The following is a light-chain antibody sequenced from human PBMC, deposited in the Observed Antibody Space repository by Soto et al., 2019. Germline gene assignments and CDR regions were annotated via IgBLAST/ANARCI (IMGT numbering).Light chain of an antibody. J-gene: IGKJ4*01. CDR3: HQYYSTPPT. CDR1: QSVLYSSNNKNY. Sequence: DIVMTQSPDSLAVSLGERATINCKSSQSVLYSSNNKNYLAWYQQKPGQPPKLLIYWASTRESGVPDRFSGSGSGTDFTLTISSLQAGDVAVYYCHQYYSTPPTFGGGTKVEIK. CDR2: WAS. V-gene: IGKV4-1*01.